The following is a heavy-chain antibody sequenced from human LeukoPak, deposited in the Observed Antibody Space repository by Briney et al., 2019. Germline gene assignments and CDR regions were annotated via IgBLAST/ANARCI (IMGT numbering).Heavy chain of an antibody. D-gene: IGHD4/OR15-4a*01. CDR2: INHSGST. J-gene: IGHJ4*02. Sequence: PSETLSLTCAVYGGSFSGYYWSWIRQPPGKGLEWIGEINHSGSTNYNPSLKSRVTISVDTSKNQFSLKLSSVTAADTAVYYCASRRPIYGVYYFDYWGQGTLVTVSS. CDR1: GGSFSGYY. CDR3: ASRRPIYGVYYFDY. V-gene: IGHV4-34*01.